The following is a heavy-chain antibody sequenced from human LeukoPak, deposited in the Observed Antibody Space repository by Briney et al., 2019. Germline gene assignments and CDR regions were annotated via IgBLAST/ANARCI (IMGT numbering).Heavy chain of an antibody. J-gene: IGHJ4*02. Sequence: GASVKVSCKASGYTFTSYGISWVRQAPGQGLEWMGWISAYNGNTNYAQKLQGRVTMTTDTPTDTAYMELRSLRSDDTAVYYCARDTPPTYYDFWKGFDYWGQGTLVTVSS. CDR3: ARDTPPTYYDFWKGFDY. CDR2: ISAYNGNT. V-gene: IGHV1-18*01. CDR1: GYTFTSYG. D-gene: IGHD3-3*01.